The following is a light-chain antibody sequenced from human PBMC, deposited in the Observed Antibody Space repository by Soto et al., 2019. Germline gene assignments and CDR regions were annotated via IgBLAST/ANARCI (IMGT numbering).Light chain of an antibody. CDR1: SSDVGAYHF. Sequence: QSALTQPASVSGSPGQSITISCTGSSSDVGAYHFVSGYQHHPGKAPKLILYEVTARPSGVSSRFSGSKSGNTASLTISGLQAADEANYYCRSYTSSNTPSVLGTGTKVTVL. CDR3: RSYTSSNTPSV. J-gene: IGLJ1*01. CDR2: EVT. V-gene: IGLV2-14*01.